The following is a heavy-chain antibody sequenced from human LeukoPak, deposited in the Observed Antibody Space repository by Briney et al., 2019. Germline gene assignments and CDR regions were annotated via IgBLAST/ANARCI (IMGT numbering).Heavy chain of an antibody. CDR1: GGSISSSSYY. CDR3: ALRAPTDYDYVWGSYREGYYGMDV. D-gene: IGHD3-16*02. Sequence: SETLSLTCTDSGGSISSSSYYWGWIRQPPGKGLEWIGSIYYSGSTYYNPSLKSRVTISVDTSKNQFSLKLSSVTAADTAVYYCALRAPTDYDYVWGSYREGYYGMDVWRQGTTVTVSS. J-gene: IGHJ6*02. CDR2: IYYSGST. V-gene: IGHV4-39*07.